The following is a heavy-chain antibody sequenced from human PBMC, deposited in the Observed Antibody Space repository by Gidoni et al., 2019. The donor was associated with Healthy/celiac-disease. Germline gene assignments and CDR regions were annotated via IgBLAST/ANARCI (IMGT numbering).Heavy chain of an antibody. CDR1: GGTFSSYA. V-gene: IGHV1-69*01. CDR3: ARVVAVVTHRQYWYHWFDP. CDR2: IIPIFGTA. D-gene: IGHD2-15*01. J-gene: IGHJ5*02. Sequence: QVQLVQSGAEVTKPGSSVKVSCKASGGTFSSYALSWVRQAPGQGLGWMGGIIPIFGTANYAQKFQGRVTITADESTSTAYMELSSLRSEDTAVYYCARVVAVVTHRQYWYHWFDPWGQGTLVTVSS.